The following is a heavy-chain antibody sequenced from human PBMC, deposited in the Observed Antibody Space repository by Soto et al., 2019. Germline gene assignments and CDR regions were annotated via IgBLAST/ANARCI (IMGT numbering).Heavy chain of an antibody. V-gene: IGHV4-59*01. Sequence: PSETLSLTCTVSGGSISSYYWSWIRQPPGKGLEWIGYIYYSGSTNYNPSLKSRVTISVDTSKNQFSLKLSSVTAADTAVYYCARAGWQWPNFRFDPWGQGTLVTVSS. D-gene: IGHD6-19*01. CDR1: GGSISSYY. J-gene: IGHJ5*02. CDR2: IYYSGST. CDR3: ARAGWQWPNFRFDP.